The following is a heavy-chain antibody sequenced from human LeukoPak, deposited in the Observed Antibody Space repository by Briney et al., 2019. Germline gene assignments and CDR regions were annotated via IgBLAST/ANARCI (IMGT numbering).Heavy chain of an antibody. Sequence: SETLSLTCTVSGGSISSSSYYWGWIRQSPGKGLEWIGSIYYSGSTYYNPSLKSRVTISVDTSKNQFSLKLSSVTAADTAVYYCARHTGDYWGQGTLVTVSS. J-gene: IGHJ4*02. CDR2: IYYSGST. D-gene: IGHD7-27*01. CDR3: ARHTGDY. V-gene: IGHV4-39*01. CDR1: GGSISSSSYY.